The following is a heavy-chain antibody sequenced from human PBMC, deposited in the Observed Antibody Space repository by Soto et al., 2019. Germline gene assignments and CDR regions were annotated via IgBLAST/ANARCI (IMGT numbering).Heavy chain of an antibody. V-gene: IGHV3-73*01. J-gene: IGHJ4*02. CDR1: GFTFSGSA. Sequence: EVQLVESGGGLVQPGGSLRLSCAASGFTFSGSAMHWVRQASGKGLEWVGRIRSKANNDATAYAASVKGRFTISRDDSKNTAFLQMNSLKTEDTAVYYCTLDFAGDYWGQGTLVTVSS. CDR3: TLDFAGDY. CDR2: IRSKANNDAT.